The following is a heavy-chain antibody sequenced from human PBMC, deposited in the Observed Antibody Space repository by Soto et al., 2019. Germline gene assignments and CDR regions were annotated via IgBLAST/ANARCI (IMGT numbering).Heavy chain of an antibody. J-gene: IGHJ3*01. Sequence: GGSLRLSCAASGFTFSIYAMSWVRQAPGRGLQWVSSIGGGDDTYYADSVRGRFTISRDNSKKMLFLQMNSLRADDTAVYYCAKDRMDHNSVWDPFDVWGPGTVVTVSS. CDR1: GFTFSIYA. V-gene: IGHV3-23*01. CDR2: IGGGDDT. D-gene: IGHD1-20*01. CDR3: AKDRMDHNSVWDPFDV.